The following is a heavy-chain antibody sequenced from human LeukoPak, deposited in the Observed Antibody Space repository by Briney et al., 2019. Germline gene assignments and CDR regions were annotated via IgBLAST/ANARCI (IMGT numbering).Heavy chain of an antibody. D-gene: IGHD5-12*01. CDR1: GFTFSSYS. Sequence: GGSLRLSCAASGFTFSSYSMNWVRQAPGKGLEWVSYISSSSSTIYYADSVKGRFTISRDNAKNSLYLQMNSLRAEDTAVYYCAKGGGYEAQYYYYYLDVWGKGTTVTISS. J-gene: IGHJ6*03. CDR2: ISSSSSTI. CDR3: AKGGGYEAQYYYYYLDV. V-gene: IGHV3-48*01.